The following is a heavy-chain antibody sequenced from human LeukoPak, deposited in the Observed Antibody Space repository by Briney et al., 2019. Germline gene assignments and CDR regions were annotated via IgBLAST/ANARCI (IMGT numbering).Heavy chain of an antibody. CDR2: IYYSGST. CDR3: ARAGYCSSTSCYGDEAFDI. V-gene: IGHV4-59*01. J-gene: IGHJ3*02. CDR1: GGSISSYY. Sequence: SETLSLTCTVSGGSISSYYWSWIRQPPGKGLEWIGYIYYSGSTNYNPSLKSRVTISVDTSKNQFSLKLSSVTAADTAVYYCARAGYCSSTSCYGDEAFDIWGQGTMVTVSS. D-gene: IGHD2-2*03.